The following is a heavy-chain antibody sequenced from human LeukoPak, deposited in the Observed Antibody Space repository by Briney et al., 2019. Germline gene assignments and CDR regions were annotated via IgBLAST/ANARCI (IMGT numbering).Heavy chain of an antibody. CDR3: ARAAAIGDYLDY. V-gene: IGHV3-30-3*01. CDR1: GFTFSSYA. D-gene: IGHD4-17*01. Sequence: GGSLRLSCAASGFTFSSYAMHWVRQAPGKGLEWVAVISYDGSNKYYADSVKGRFTISRDNSKNTLYLQMNSLRAEDTAVYYCARAAAIGDYLDYWGQGTLVTVSS. CDR2: ISYDGSNK. J-gene: IGHJ4*02.